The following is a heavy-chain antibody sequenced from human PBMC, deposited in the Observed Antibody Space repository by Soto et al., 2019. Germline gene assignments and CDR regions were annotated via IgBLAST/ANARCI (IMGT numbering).Heavy chain of an antibody. CDR3: ARDLAAPLYYDFWSGYYPWYYYYGMDV. D-gene: IGHD3-3*01. Sequence: GGSLRLSCAASGFTFSSYGMHWVRQAPGKGLEWVAVIWYDGSNKYYADSVKGRFTISRDNSKNTLYLQMNSLRAEDTAVYYCARDLAAPLYYDFWSGYYPWYYYYGMDVWGQGTTVTVS. CDR1: GFTFSSYG. J-gene: IGHJ6*02. CDR2: IWYDGSNK. V-gene: IGHV3-33*01.